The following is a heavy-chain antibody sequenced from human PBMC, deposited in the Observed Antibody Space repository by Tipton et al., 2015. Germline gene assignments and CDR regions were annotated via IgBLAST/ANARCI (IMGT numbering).Heavy chain of an antibody. CDR3: ARDASLGWAGAEYFQN. CDR2: ITSSGNNI. D-gene: IGHD4-23*01. CDR1: GFTFRSYW. Sequence: GSLRLSCVASGFTFRSYWMNWVRQAPGKGLECVAYITSSGNNIHYADSVKGRFTVSRDNAKNSLYLQMNSLRDEDTAVYYCARDASLGWAGAEYFQNWGQGTLVAVSS. J-gene: IGHJ1*01. V-gene: IGHV3-48*02.